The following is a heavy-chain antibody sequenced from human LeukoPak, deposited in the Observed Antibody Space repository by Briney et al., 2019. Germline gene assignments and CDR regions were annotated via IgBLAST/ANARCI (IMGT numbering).Heavy chain of an antibody. CDR1: GFTFSSYA. D-gene: IGHD3-3*01. Sequence: GSSDRLSCAASGFTFSSYAMHWVRQAPGKGLEWVAVIYHAGSKNYFQHSVKGRFTISSGNSENTVYLQMNSLRAEDTAVYYCARARFLVWLLDYWGQGTLVTVSS. CDR3: ARARFLVWLLDY. V-gene: IGHV3-30*04. J-gene: IGHJ4*02. CDR2: IYHAGSKN.